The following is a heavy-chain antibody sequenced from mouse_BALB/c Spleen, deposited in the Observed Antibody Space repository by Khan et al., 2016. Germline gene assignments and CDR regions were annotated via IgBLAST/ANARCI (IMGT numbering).Heavy chain of an antibody. V-gene: IGHV14-3*02. CDR3: SGMGFTY. CDR2: IDPANDNT. D-gene: IGHD3-1*01. Sequence: EVQLQESGAELVKPGASVKLSCTTSGFKIKDTYIHWVKQRPEQGLEWIGRIDPANDNTKYDPKFQDKATITADTSSNTASLQLSSLTSEDTAVXYCSGMGFTYWGQGTLVTVSA. J-gene: IGHJ3*01. CDR1: GFKIKDTY.